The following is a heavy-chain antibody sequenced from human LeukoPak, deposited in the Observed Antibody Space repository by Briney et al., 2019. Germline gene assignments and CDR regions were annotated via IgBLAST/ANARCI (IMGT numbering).Heavy chain of an antibody. V-gene: IGHV4-31*03. D-gene: IGHD1-26*01. CDR1: GGSISSGGYY. CDR2: IYYSGST. J-gene: IGHJ4*02. CDR3: ARDMGRETEGHYFDY. Sequence: SQTLSLTCTVSGGSISSGGYYWSWIRQHPGKGLEWIGYIYYSGSTYYNPSLKSRVTISVDTSKNQFSLKLSSVTAAGTAVYYCARDMGRETEGHYFDYWSQGTLVTVSS.